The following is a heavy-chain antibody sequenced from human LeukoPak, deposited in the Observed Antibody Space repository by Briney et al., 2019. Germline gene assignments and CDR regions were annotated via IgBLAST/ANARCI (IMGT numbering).Heavy chain of an antibody. CDR3: AKESTDSSGFDY. CDR1: GFTFSSYG. CDR2: ISYDGSNK. Sequence: GRSLRLSCAAPGFTFSSYGMHWVRQAPGKGLEGVAVISYDGSNKYYADSVKGRFTISRDNSKNTLYLQMNSLRAEDTAVYYCAKESTDSSGFDYWGQGTLVTVSS. J-gene: IGHJ4*02. V-gene: IGHV3-30*18. D-gene: IGHD6-25*01.